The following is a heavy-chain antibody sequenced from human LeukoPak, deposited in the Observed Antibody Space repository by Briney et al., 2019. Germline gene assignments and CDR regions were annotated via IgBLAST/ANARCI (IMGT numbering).Heavy chain of an antibody. CDR3: ARRYYGSGTNYFDY. D-gene: IGHD3-10*01. Sequence: SETLSLTCTVSGGSISTSNWWSWVRQPPGKGLEWIGEVYHSGSTTYNSSLKSRLTMSIDKSKNHFSLNLSSVTAADTAVYYCARRYYGSGTNYFDYWGQGTLVTVSS. J-gene: IGHJ4*02. CDR2: VYHSGST. CDR1: GGSISTSNW. V-gene: IGHV4-4*02.